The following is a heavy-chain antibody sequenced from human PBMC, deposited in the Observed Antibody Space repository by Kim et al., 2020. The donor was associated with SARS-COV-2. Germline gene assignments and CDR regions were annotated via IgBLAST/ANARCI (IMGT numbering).Heavy chain of an antibody. CDR3: ARDGDFFDY. CDR1: GGSFSGYY. J-gene: IGHJ4*02. V-gene: IGHV4-34*01. D-gene: IGHD4-17*01. Sequence: SETLSLTCAVYGGSFSGYYWSWIRQPPGKGLEWIGEINHSGSTNYNPSLKSRVTISVDTSKNQFSLKLSSVTAADTAVYYCARDGDFFDYWGQGTLVTVSS. CDR2: INHSGST.